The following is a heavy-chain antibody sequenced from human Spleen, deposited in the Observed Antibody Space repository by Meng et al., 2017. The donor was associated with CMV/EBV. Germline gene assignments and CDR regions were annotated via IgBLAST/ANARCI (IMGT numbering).Heavy chain of an antibody. D-gene: IGHD2-21*01. CDR2: ISTSGAHT. V-gene: IGHV3-21*06. CDR1: GFTFSTYS. J-gene: IGHJ4*02. Sequence: GGSLRLSCAVSGFTFSTYSINWVRQAPGKGLEWVSSISTSGAHTCYADSVKGRFTISRDNAKNSVFLQMNTLRAEDTAVYYCARACGGDCYLSDFWGQGTPVTVSS. CDR3: ARACGGDCYLSDF.